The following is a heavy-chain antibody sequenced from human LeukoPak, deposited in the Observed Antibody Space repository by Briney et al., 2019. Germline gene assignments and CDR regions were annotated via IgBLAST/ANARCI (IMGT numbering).Heavy chain of an antibody. Sequence: GGSLRLSCAASGFTFSSYEMNWVRQAPGKGLEWVSSITSTSTYIYYADSVKGRFTISRDNAKNSLYLQMNGLRVEDTAVYYCARDPYSGGYGAYYYYYMDLWGKGTTVTISS. CDR3: ARDPYSGGYGAYYYYYMDL. CDR1: GFTFSSYE. J-gene: IGHJ6*03. V-gene: IGHV3-21*01. CDR2: ITSTSTYI. D-gene: IGHD1-26*01.